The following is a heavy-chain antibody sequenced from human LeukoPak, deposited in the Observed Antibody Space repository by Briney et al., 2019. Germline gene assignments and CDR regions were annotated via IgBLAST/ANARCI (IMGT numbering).Heavy chain of an antibody. J-gene: IGHJ3*02. D-gene: IGHD1-26*01. CDR1: GYTFTSYD. V-gene: IGHV1-8*01. CDR2: MNPNSGNT. Sequence: ASVKVSCKASGYTFTSYDINWVRQATGQGLEWMGWMNPNSGNTGYAQKFQGRVTMTRNTSISTAYMELSSLRSEDTAVYYCARAYGSYYFREDAFDIWGQGTMVTVSS. CDR3: ARAYGSYYFREDAFDI.